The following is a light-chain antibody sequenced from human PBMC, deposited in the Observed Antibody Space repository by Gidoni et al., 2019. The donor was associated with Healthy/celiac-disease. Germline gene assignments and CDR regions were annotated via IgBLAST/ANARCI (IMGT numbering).Light chain of an antibody. V-gene: IGKV3-20*01. J-gene: IGKJ3*01. CDR2: GAS. Sequence: EIVLTQSPGPLSLSPGESATLSCRASQSVSSSYLAWYQQKPGQAPRLLIYGASSRATGIPDRFSGSGSGTDFTLTISRLEPEDFAVYYCQQYGSSPVTFGPGTKVDIK. CDR3: QQYGSSPVT. CDR1: QSVSSSY.